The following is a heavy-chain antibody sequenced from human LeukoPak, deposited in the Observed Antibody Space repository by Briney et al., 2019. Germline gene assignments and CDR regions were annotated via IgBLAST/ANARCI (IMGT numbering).Heavy chain of an antibody. Sequence: GSXRLSCAASGFTFKEYGMSWVRQAPGKGLEWVSTINENARNTHYADSVQGRFTISRDNSKNTLLLQMDSLRADDTALYYCTKGDGGWYPIDYWGQGTLVIVSS. D-gene: IGHD6-19*01. CDR1: GFTFKEYG. J-gene: IGHJ4*02. CDR2: INENARNT. CDR3: TKGDGGWYPIDY. V-gene: IGHV3-23*01.